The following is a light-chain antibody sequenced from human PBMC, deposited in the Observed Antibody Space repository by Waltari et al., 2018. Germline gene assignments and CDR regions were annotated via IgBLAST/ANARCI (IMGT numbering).Light chain of an antibody. CDR3: SSYTISNTRL. CDR2: DVS. CDR1: SSEVGTYNY. V-gene: IGLV2-14*03. J-gene: IGLJ2*01. Sequence: QSALTQPASVSGSPGQSITISCTGTSSEVGTYNYVSWYQQHPGRAPQLMIYDVSNRPSGVSNRFSGSKSGNTAALTISGLQAEDEADYYCSSYTISNTRLFGGGTKLTVL.